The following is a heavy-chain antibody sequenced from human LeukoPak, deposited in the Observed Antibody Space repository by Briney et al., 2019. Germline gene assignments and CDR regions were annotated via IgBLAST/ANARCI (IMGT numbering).Heavy chain of an antibody. CDR1: GGSIISHH. J-gene: IGHJ3*02. Sequence: PSETLSLTCTVSGGSIISHHWSWFRQPPGKGLEWIGYIYYSGSTNYNPSLKSRVTISVDTSKNQFSLKLSSVTAADTAVYYCARDADFWSGYYAFDIWGQGTMVTVSS. D-gene: IGHD3-3*01. CDR3: ARDADFWSGYYAFDI. V-gene: IGHV4-59*11. CDR2: IYYSGST.